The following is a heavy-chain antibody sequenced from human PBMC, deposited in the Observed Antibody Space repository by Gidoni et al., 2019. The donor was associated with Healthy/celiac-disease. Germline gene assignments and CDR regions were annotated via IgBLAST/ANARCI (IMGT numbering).Heavy chain of an antibody. V-gene: IGHV1-69*06. D-gene: IGHD3-3*01. Sequence: QVQLVQSGAEVKKPGSSVKVSCKASGGTFSSYAISWVRQAPGPGLEWMGGIIPIFGTANYAQKFQGRVTITADKSTSTAYMELSSLRSEDTAVYYCARGNIFDFWSGYPPIEFDYWCHGTLVTVSS. CDR1: GGTFSSYA. CDR2: IIPIFGTA. J-gene: IGHJ4*01. CDR3: ARGNIFDFWSGYPPIEFDY.